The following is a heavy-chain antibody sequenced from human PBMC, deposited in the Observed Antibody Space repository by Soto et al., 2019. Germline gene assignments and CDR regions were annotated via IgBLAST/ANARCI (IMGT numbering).Heavy chain of an antibody. CDR3: AHNPHTTTLVKIAAAIPPTHINWFDP. CDR2: IIPIFGTA. J-gene: IGHJ5*02. D-gene: IGHD6-13*01. V-gene: IGHV1-69*01. Sequence: QVQLVQSGAEVKKPGSSVKVSCKASGGTFSSYAISWVRQAPGQGLEWMGGIIPIFGTANYAQKFQGRVTITADESTSTAYMELSSLRSEDTAVYYCAHNPHTTTLVKIAAAIPPTHINWFDPWGQGTLVTVSS. CDR1: GGTFSSYA.